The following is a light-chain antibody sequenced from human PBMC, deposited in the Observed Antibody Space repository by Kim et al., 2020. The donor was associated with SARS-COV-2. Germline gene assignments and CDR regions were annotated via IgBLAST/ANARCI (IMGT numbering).Light chain of an antibody. CDR1: QSISSW. Sequence: DSIGDRVTITCRASQSISSWLAWYQQKPGKAPKLLIYKATGLETGDPARFSGRGSGTQFTLSINNLQPDDFATYYCQQYSSYPYTFGQGTKLEI. CDR2: KAT. V-gene: IGKV1-5*03. J-gene: IGKJ2*01. CDR3: QQYSSYPYT.